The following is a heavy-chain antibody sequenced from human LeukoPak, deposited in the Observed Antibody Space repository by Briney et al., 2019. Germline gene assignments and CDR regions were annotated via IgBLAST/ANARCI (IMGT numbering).Heavy chain of an antibody. V-gene: IGHV1-69*13. D-gene: IGHD3-22*01. CDR1: GGTFIIYA. CDR2: IIPIFGTA. J-gene: IGHJ1*01. CDR3: ASYYYDSSGYPEYFQH. Sequence: EASVTVSCKASGGTFIIYAISWVRQAPGQGLEWMGGIIPIFGTANYAQKFQGRVTITADESTSTAYMELSSLRSEDTAVYYCASYYYDSSGYPEYFQHWGQGTLVTVSS.